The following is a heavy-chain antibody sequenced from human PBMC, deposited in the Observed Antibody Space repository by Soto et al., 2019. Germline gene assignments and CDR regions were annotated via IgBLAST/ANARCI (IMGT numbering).Heavy chain of an antibody. J-gene: IGHJ2*01. Sequence: EEQLLESGGGVVQRGGSLRLSCAASGFIFSNYAMTWVRQAPGKGLEWVSRISGRGGSTYYADSVKGRLTMSRDNSKNPLYLQMHSLSAEDTAIYYCARRAGGAVVWYYDLWGRGTLGTV. D-gene: IGHD2-21*01. CDR3: ARRAGGAVVWYYDL. V-gene: IGHV3-23*01. CDR2: ISGRGGST. CDR1: GFIFSNYA.